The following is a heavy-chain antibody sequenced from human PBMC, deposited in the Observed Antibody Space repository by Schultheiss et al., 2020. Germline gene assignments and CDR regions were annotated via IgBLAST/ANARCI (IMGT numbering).Heavy chain of an antibody. CDR1: GFTFSSYA. V-gene: IGHV3-30-3*01. D-gene: IGHD3-3*01. CDR3: TAYDFWSENYYFDY. CDR2: ISYDGSNK. Sequence: GGSLRLSCEASGFTFSSYAMHWVRQAPGKGLEWVAVISYDGSNKYYADSVKGRFTISRDNSKNTLYLQMNSLKTEDTAVYYCTAYDFWSENYYFDYWGQGTLVTVSS. J-gene: IGHJ4*02.